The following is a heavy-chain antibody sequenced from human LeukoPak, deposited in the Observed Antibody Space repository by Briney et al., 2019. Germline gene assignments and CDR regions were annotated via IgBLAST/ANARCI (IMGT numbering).Heavy chain of an antibody. D-gene: IGHD5-18*01. V-gene: IGHV1-24*01. CDR1: GFTFSSYA. CDR2: FDPEDGET. CDR3: ATSPAMAGTYSRFVSDY. J-gene: IGHJ4*02. Sequence: PGGSLRLSCAASGFTFSSYAMSWVRQAPGKGLEWMGGFDPEDGETIYAQKFQGRVTMTEDTSTDTAYMELSSLRSEDTAVYYCATSPAMAGTYSRFVSDYWGQGTLVTVSS.